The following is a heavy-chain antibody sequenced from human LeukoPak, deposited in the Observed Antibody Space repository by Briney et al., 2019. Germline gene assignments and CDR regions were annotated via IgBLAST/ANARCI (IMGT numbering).Heavy chain of an antibody. Sequence: SETLSLTCAVYGGSFSGYYWSWLRQPPGKGLEWIGEINHSGSTNYDPSLKSRVTISVDTSKNQFSRKLSSVTAADTAVYYCARGGYSYGFGYWGQGTLVTVSS. J-gene: IGHJ4*02. D-gene: IGHD5-18*01. CDR3: ARGGYSYGFGY. CDR1: GGSFSGYY. V-gene: IGHV4-34*01. CDR2: INHSGST.